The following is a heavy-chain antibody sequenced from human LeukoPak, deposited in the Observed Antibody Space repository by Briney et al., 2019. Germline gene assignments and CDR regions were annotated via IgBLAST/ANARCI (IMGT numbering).Heavy chain of an antibody. CDR2: ITTSRSGTYL. D-gene: IGHD2-2*01. J-gene: IGHJ6*02. CDR1: GFTFSTYS. Sequence: GGSLRLSCAASGFTFSTYSMNWVRQAPGKGLEWVSSITTSRSGTYLYYADSVTGRFTISRDNAKNSLYLQMNSLRAEDTAVYYCARALGDQPNYYYGMDVWGQGTTVTVSS. V-gene: IGHV3-21*01. CDR3: ARALGDQPNYYYGMDV.